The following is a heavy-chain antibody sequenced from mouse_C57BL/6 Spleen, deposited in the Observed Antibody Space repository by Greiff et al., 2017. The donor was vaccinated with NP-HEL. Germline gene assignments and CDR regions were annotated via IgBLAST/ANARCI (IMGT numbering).Heavy chain of an antibody. Sequence: VQLQQSGAELVKPGASVKISCKASGYAFSSYWMNWVKQRPGKGLEWIGQIYPGDGDTNYNGKFEGKATLTADKSSSTAYMQLSSLTSEDSAVYFCAREDYYGTYAMDYWGQGTSVTVSS. J-gene: IGHJ4*01. D-gene: IGHD1-1*01. CDR2: IYPGDGDT. CDR3: AREDYYGTYAMDY. V-gene: IGHV1-80*01. CDR1: GYAFSSYW.